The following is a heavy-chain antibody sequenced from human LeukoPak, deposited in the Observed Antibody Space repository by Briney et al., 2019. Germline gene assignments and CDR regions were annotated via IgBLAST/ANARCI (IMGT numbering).Heavy chain of an antibody. CDR3: ASHPYYYGPGSSPDY. CDR2: INPNSGGT. Sequence: ASVKVSCKASGYTFTGYSMHCVRQAPGQGLEWMGWINPNSGGTNYAQKFQGRVTMTRDTSISTAYMELSRLRADYTVVSYCASHPYYYGPGSSPDYWGQGTLVTVSS. D-gene: IGHD3-10*01. J-gene: IGHJ4*02. CDR1: GYTFTGYS. V-gene: IGHV1-2*02.